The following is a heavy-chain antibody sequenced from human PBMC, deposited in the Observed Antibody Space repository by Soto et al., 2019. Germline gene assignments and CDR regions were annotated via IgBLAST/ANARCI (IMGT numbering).Heavy chain of an antibody. V-gene: IGHV5-51*01. CDR2: IYPGDSHT. D-gene: IGHD6-19*01. CDR1: GYSFTRYW. Sequence: GESLKISCKGSGYSFTRYWIAWVRQMPGKGLEWMGTIYPGDSHTIYSPSFQGQVSISVDKSISIVYLQWSTLKASDTAIYYCARPYSTGWNDAFDIWGQGPMVTVS. CDR3: ARPYSTGWNDAFDI. J-gene: IGHJ3*02.